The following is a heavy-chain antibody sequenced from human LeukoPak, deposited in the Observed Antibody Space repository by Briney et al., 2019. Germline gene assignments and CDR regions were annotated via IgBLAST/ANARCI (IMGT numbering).Heavy chain of an antibody. CDR3: VRSDPYYYDSSGYYQYYFDY. CDR2: INPNSGGT. J-gene: IGHJ4*02. Sequence: ASVKVSCKASGYTFTGYYMHWVRQAPGQGLEWMGWINPNSGGTNYAQKFQGRVTMTRDTSISTAYMELSRLRSDDTAVYYCVRSDPYYYDSSGYYQYYFDYWGQGTLVTVSS. D-gene: IGHD3-22*01. CDR1: GYTFTGYY. V-gene: IGHV1-2*02.